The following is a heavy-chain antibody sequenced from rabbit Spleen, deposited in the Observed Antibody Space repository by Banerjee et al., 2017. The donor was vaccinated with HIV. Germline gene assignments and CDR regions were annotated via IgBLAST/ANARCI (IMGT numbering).Heavy chain of an antibody. CDR2: IDAGSSGFT. CDR1: GVSFSSSSY. J-gene: IGHJ6*01. Sequence: QSLEESGGDLVKPGASLTLTCTASGVSFSSSSYLCWVRQAPGKGLEWIACIDAGSSGFTYSATWAKGRFTISKTSSTTVTLQMTSLTAADTATYFCARETYSSGWGLWGPGTLVTVS. CDR3: ARETYSSGWGL. D-gene: IGHD4-1*01. V-gene: IGHV1S40*01.